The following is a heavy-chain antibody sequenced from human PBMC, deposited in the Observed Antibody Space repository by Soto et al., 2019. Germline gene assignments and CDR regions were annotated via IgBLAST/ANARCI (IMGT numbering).Heavy chain of an antibody. CDR1: GGSTSSYY. V-gene: IGHV4-4*07. J-gene: IGHJ4*02. CDR2: IYTSGNT. CDR3: ARQTTYSSSWHDY. D-gene: IGHD6-13*01. Sequence: TLSLTCTVSGGSTSSYYCSWIRQPAGKGLEWIGRIYTSGNTNYNPSLKSRLSMSVDTSKNQFSLKLSSVTAADTAVYYCARQTTYSSSWHDYWGQGALVTVSS.